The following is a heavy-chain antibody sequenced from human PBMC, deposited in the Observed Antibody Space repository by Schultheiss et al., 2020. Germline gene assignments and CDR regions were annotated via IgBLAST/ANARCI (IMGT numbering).Heavy chain of an antibody. D-gene: IGHD1-26*01. V-gene: IGHV3-66*04. CDR2: IYSGGST. CDR1: GFTVSSYY. CDR3: ARHRYSGSYGGFDY. J-gene: IGHJ4*02. Sequence: GGSLRLSCAASGFTVSSYYMGWVRQAPGKGLEWVSVIYSGGSTYYADSVKGRFTISRDNSKNTLYLQMNSLRAEDTAVYYCARHRYSGSYGGFDYWGQGTLVTVSS.